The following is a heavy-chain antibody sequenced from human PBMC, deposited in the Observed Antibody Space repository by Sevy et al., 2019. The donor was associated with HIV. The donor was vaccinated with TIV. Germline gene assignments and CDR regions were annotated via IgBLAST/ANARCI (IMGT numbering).Heavy chain of an antibody. V-gene: IGHV1-46*01. J-gene: IGHJ4*02. CDR1: ENTFTSYF. Sequence: ASVKVSCKPSENTFTSYFIHWVRQAPGQGLEWMGVIYPSSDRIGYAQNFQGRVTITRDRSTTTVHMELSSLTSGDTAVYYCVREAPSTSSLDSWGQGTLVTVSS. CDR2: IYPSSDRI. D-gene: IGHD6-6*01. CDR3: VREAPSTSSLDS.